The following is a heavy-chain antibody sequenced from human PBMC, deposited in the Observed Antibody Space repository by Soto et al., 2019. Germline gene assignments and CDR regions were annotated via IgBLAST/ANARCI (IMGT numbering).Heavy chain of an antibody. CDR1: GGSISSGDYY. Sequence: QVQLQESGPGLVKPSQTLSLTCTVSGGSISSGDYYWSWIRQPPGKGLEWLGYIYDSGSTHYNPSLESRVTISVDTSKNQFSLRLASVTAADTAVYYCARVFDSPYSSSWYSAFDIWGQGTIVTVSS. CDR2: IYDSGST. D-gene: IGHD6-13*01. J-gene: IGHJ3*02. CDR3: ARVFDSPYSSSWYSAFDI. V-gene: IGHV4-30-4*01.